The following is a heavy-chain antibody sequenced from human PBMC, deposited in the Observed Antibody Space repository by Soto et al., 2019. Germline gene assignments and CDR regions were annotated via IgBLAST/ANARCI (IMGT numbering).Heavy chain of an antibody. Sequence: GGSLRLSCAASGFTFSSYAMHWVRQAPGKGLEWVAVISYDGSNKYYADSVKGRFTISRDNSKNTLYLQMNSLRAEDTAVYYCARIFYGSGSSADYWGQGTLVTVSS. CDR2: ISYDGSNK. CDR1: GFTFSSYA. J-gene: IGHJ4*02. V-gene: IGHV3-30-3*01. D-gene: IGHD3-10*01. CDR3: ARIFYGSGSSADY.